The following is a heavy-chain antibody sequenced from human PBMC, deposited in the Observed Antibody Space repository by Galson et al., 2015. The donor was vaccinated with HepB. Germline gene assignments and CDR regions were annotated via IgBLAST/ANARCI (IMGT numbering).Heavy chain of an antibody. J-gene: IGHJ6*02. Sequence: SLRLSCAASGSILSSYSMNWVRQAPGKGLEWVSSMSSSTNYIYYADSVKGRFTVSIDYAKNSLFLQMNSLRAEDTAVYYCATNTPAAVMRASGMDVWGQGTAVTVSS. CDR2: MSSSTNYI. CDR1: GSILSSYS. D-gene: IGHD2-2*01. CDR3: ATNTPAAVMRASGMDV. V-gene: IGHV3-21*01.